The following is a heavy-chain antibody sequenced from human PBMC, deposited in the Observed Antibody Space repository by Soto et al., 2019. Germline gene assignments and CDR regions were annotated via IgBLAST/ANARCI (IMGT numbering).Heavy chain of an antibody. D-gene: IGHD5-18*01. V-gene: IGHV1-2*02. CDR1: GYTFGGYY. CDR3: ARSGYSYGWLMFLFH. Sequence: GASVKVSCKASGYTFGGYYIHWVRQAPGQGLEWVGWINPNNGGTAYAQQFQGRVSMTRDTSTTTAYMELSSLGSDDTAVYFCARSGYSYGWLMFLFHWGQGTLVTVSS. CDR2: INPNNGGT. J-gene: IGHJ4*02.